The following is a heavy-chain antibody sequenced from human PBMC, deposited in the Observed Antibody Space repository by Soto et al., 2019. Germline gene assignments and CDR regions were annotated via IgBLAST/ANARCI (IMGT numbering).Heavy chain of an antibody. J-gene: IGHJ4*02. CDR1: GVSISSGSW. Sequence: QMQESGPGLVEPSGTLSLTCDVSGVSISSGSWWSWVRQPPGKGLEWIGEIFHSGSTKYNPSLKSRVTISVDNSKNHFSLRVTSVTAADTAVYYCARDGPDGYNLGYWGQGTRVTVSS. CDR3: ARDGPDGYNLGY. CDR2: IFHSGST. V-gene: IGHV4-4*02. D-gene: IGHD5-12*01.